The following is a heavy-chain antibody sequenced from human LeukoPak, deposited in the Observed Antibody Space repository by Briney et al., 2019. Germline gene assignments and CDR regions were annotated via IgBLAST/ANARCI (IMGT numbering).Heavy chain of an antibody. CDR3: ARTRSSSSSWYGQFDY. J-gene: IGHJ4*02. CDR1: GGTFSSYA. V-gene: IGHV1-69*06. Sequence: SVKVSCKASGGTFSSYAISWVRQAPGQGLEWMGGIIPIFGTANYAQKFQGRVTITADKSTSTAYMELSSLRSEDTAVYYCARTRSSSSSWYGQFDYWGQGTLVTVSS. CDR2: IIPIFGTA. D-gene: IGHD6-13*01.